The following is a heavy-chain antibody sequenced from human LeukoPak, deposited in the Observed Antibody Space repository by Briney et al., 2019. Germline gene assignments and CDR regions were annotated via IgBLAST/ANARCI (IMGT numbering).Heavy chain of an antibody. V-gene: IGHV4-30-4*01. CDR1: GGSISSGDYY. CDR3: ARGIAAAAPADYFDY. J-gene: IGHJ4*02. Sequence: PSQTLSLTCTVSGGSISSGDYYWSWIRQPPGKGLEWIGYIYYSGSTYYNPSLKSRVTISVDTSKNQFSLKLSSMTAADTAVYYCARGIAAAAPADYFDYWGQGTLVTVSS. D-gene: IGHD6-13*01. CDR2: IYYSGST.